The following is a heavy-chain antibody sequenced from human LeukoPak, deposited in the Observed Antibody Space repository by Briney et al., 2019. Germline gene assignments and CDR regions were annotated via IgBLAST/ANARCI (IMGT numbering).Heavy chain of an antibody. D-gene: IGHD1-1*01. Sequence: ASVKVSCKASGYTITDSYSITWVRQAPGQGLEWMGYISTYNGYTNHAQNLQGRVSMTTDTSTNTAYMELRSLRSDDTAVYYCARADNGAREGFDYWGQGTLVTVSS. J-gene: IGHJ4*02. CDR3: ARADNGAREGFDY. CDR1: GYTITDSYS. CDR2: ISTYNGYT. V-gene: IGHV1-18*01.